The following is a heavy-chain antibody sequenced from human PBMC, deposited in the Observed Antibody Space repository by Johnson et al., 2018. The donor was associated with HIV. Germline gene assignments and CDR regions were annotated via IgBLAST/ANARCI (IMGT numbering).Heavy chain of an antibody. Sequence: VQLVESGGGLVQPGGSLRLSCVVSGFTVSSNYITWVRQAPGKGLEWVSVISSGGDTYYADSVKDRFTISRDNSKNTLYLQMNSLRAEDTAVYYCASRTGWDAFDIWGQGTMVTGSS. CDR3: ASRTGWDAFDI. CDR1: GFTVSSNY. CDR2: ISSGGDT. V-gene: IGHV3-66*01. D-gene: IGHD7-27*01. J-gene: IGHJ3*02.